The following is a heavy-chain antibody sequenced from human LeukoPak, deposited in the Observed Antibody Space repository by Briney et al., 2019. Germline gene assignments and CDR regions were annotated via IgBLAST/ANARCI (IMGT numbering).Heavy chain of an antibody. V-gene: IGHV1-69*05. Sequence: SVKVSCKASGGTFSSNAISWVRQAPGQGLEWMGGIIPIFGTANYAQKFQGRVTITTDGSTSTAYMELSSLRSEDTAVYYCAVSSGSYLSPDYWGQGTLVTVSS. J-gene: IGHJ4*02. CDR2: IIPIFGTA. D-gene: IGHD1-26*01. CDR1: GGTFSSNA. CDR3: AVSSGSYLSPDY.